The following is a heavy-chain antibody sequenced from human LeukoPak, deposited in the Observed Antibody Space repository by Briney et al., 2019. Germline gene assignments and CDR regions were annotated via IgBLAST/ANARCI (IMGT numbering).Heavy chain of an antibody. D-gene: IGHD6-13*01. Sequence: PSETLSLTCTVSGGSISSYYWSWIRQPPGKGLEWIGSIYYSGSTYYNPSLKSRVTISVDTSKNQFSLKLSSVTAADTAVYYCARLRQQLPPFDPWGQGTLVTVSS. CDR2: IYYSGST. J-gene: IGHJ5*02. V-gene: IGHV4-59*05. CDR1: GGSISSYY. CDR3: ARLRQQLPPFDP.